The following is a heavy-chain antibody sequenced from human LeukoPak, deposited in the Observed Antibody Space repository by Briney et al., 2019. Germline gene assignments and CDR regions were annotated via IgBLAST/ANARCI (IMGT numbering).Heavy chain of an antibody. V-gene: IGHV4-59*01. J-gene: IGHJ4*02. Sequence: SETLSLTCTVSGGSISSYYWSWIRQPPGKGLEWIGYIYYSGSTNYNPSLKSRVTMSVDTSKNQFSLKLSSVTAADTAVYYCARGYTAMDQIDYWGQGTLVTVSS. CDR1: GGSISSYY. CDR2: IYYSGST. D-gene: IGHD5-18*01. CDR3: ARGYTAMDQIDY.